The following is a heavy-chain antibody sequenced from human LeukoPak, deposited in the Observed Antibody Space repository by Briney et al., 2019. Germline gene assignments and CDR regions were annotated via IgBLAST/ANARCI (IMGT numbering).Heavy chain of an antibody. J-gene: IGHJ5*02. CDR3: ARGPPRLNWFDP. D-gene: IGHD6-25*01. CDR1: GYTFTSYA. Sequence: ASVKVSCKASGYTFTSYAMHWVRQAPGQRLERMGWINGGNGNTKYSQKLQGRVTITRDTSASTAYMELRSLRSEDTAVFYCARGPPRLNWFDPWGQGTLVTVSS. CDR2: INGGNGNT. V-gene: IGHV1-3*01.